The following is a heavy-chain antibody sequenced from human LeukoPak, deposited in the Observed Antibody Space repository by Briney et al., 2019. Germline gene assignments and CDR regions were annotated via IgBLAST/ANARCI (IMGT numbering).Heavy chain of an antibody. D-gene: IGHD3-16*02. CDR1: GFTFTSYS. J-gene: IGHJ4*02. CDR3: ARDIGSDY. V-gene: IGHV3-48*02. Sequence: GGSLRLSCAASGFTFTSYSMNWVRQAPGKGLEWVSHISSSSRTMYYADSVKGRFTISRDNAKNSLYLQMNSLTDEDTAVYYCARDIGSDYWGQGTLVTVSS. CDR2: ISSSSRTM.